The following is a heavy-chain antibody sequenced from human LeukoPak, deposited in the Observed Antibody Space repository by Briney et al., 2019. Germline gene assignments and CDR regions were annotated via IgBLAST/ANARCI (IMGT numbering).Heavy chain of an antibody. CDR3: ARAAYSGSYHSDY. CDR1: GGSIRSSYYY. D-gene: IGHD1-26*01. V-gene: IGHV4-61*01. CDR2: IYHSGST. J-gene: IGHJ4*02. Sequence: PSETLSLTCTVSGGSIRSSYYYWNWIRQPPGKGLEWIGYIYHSGSTNYNPSLKSRVTISVDTSKNQFSLKLSSVTAADTAVYYCARAAYSGSYHSDYWGQGTLVTVSS.